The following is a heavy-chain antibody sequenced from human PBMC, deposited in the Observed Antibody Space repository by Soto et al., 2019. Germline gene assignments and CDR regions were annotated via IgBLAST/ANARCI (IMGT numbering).Heavy chain of an antibody. J-gene: IGHJ4*02. CDR1: GGSFSGYY. D-gene: IGHD1-26*01. CDR3: ARSIVGATFIN. Sequence: PSETLSLTCAVYGGSFSGYYWSWIRQPPGKGLEWIGEINHSGSTNYNPSLKSRVTISVDTSKNQFSLKLSSVTAADTAVYYCARSIVGATFINWGQGTLVTVSS. V-gene: IGHV4-34*01. CDR2: INHSGST.